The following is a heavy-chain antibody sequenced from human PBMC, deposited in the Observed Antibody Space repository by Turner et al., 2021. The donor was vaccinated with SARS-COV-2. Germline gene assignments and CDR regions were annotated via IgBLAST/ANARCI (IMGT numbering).Heavy chain of an antibody. CDR3: ARQGSGSYYAVPHY. V-gene: IGHV4-39*01. J-gene: IGHJ4*02. D-gene: IGHD3-10*01. CDR1: GGSISSSYYY. Sequence: QLQLQESGPGLVKPSETLSLTCTGSGGSISSSYYYWGWIRQPPGKGLEWIGSIYYSGSTYYNPSLKSRVTISIDTSKNQFSLKLSSVTAADTAVYYCARQGSGSYYAVPHYWGQGTLVTVSS. CDR2: IYYSGST.